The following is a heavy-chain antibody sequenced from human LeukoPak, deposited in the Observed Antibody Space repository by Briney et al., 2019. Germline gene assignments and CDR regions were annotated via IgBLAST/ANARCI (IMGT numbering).Heavy chain of an antibody. CDR3: ARSRYGSGSYLNWFDP. D-gene: IGHD3-10*01. CDR2: IYHSGTT. V-gene: IGHV4-38-2*01. CDR1: GYSISSGYY. J-gene: IGHJ5*02. Sequence: SETLSLTCAISGYSISSGYYWAWIRQPPGKGLEWIGTIYHSGTTYYNPSLKSRVTISVDTSKNQFSLKVNSVTAADTAVYYCARSRYGSGSYLNWFDPWGQGTLVTVSS.